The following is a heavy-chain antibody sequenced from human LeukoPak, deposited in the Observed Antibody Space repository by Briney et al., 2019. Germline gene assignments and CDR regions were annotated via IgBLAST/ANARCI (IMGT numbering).Heavy chain of an antibody. Sequence: GGSLRLSCAASGFTFSSYGMHWVRQAPGKGLEWVAFIRYDGSNKYYADSVKGRFTISRDNSKNTLYLQMNNLRTEDTAVYYCAKSQGYSQGFDYWGQGTLVTVSS. CDR2: IRYDGSNK. CDR3: AKSQGYSQGFDY. D-gene: IGHD5-18*01. J-gene: IGHJ4*02. V-gene: IGHV3-30*02. CDR1: GFTFSSYG.